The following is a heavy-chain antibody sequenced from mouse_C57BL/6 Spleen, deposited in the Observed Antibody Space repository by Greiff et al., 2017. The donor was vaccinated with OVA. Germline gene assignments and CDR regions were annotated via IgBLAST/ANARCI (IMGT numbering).Heavy chain of an antibody. J-gene: IGHJ4*01. CDR3: ARYYGSSPSDAMDY. D-gene: IGHD1-1*01. V-gene: IGHV1-69*01. CDR1: GYTFTSYW. Sequence: QVQLQQPGAELVMPGASVKLSCKASGYTFTSYWMHWVKQRPGQGLEWIGEIDPSDSYTNYNQKFKGKSTLTVDKSSSTAYMQLSSLTSEDSAVYYCARYYGSSPSDAMDYWGQGTSVTVSS. CDR2: IDPSDSYT.